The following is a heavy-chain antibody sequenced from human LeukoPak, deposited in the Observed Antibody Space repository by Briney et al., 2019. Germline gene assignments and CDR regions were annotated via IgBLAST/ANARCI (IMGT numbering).Heavy chain of an antibody. J-gene: IGHJ4*02. V-gene: IGHV3-21*01. CDR2: ISSSSRYI. Sequence: GGSLRLSCAASGFTFSSYSMNWVRQAPGKGLEWVSSISSSSRYIYYADSVKGRFTISRDNAKNSLYLQMNSLRAGDTAVYYCARDVTYYYDSSGYYYPGGWGQGTLVTVSS. D-gene: IGHD3-22*01. CDR1: GFTFSSYS. CDR3: ARDVTYYYDSSGYYYPGG.